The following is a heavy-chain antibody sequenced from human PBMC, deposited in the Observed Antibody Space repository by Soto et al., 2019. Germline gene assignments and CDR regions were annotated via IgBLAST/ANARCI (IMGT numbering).Heavy chain of an antibody. V-gene: IGHV3-48*03. CDR2: IGGSGGKT. D-gene: IGHD5-12*01. CDR1: ELTVSDYE. Sequence: PGGSLRLSCAASELTVSDYEMHWVRQAPGKGLEWVSYIGGSGGKTYYADSVKGRFTISRDNAKNSLYLQMNSLRAEDTAVYYCARDSGGYEVYYGMDVWGQGTTATVSS. CDR3: ARDSGGYEVYYGMDV. J-gene: IGHJ6*02.